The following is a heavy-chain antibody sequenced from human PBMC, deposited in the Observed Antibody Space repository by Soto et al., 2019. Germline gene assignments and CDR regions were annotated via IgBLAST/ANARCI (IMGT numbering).Heavy chain of an antibody. D-gene: IGHD1-1*01. J-gene: IGHJ6*02. CDR1: GGSISSSYY. CDR3: ARLRSIEGGSWKGDYYYGMDV. CDR2: IYYSGST. Sequence: ASETLSLTCAVSGGSISSSYYWSWIRQPPGKGLEWIGYIYYSGSTNYNPSLKSRVTISVDTSKNQFSLKLSSVTAADTAVYYCARLRSIEGGSWKGDYYYGMDVWGQGTTVTVSS. V-gene: IGHV4-61*01.